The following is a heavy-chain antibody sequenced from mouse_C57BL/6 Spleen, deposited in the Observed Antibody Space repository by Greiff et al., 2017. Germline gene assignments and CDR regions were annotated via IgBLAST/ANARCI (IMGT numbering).Heavy chain of an antibody. Sequence: VQLQQPGPELVKPGATVKLSCKASGYTFTSYWMHWVKQRPGQGLEWIGNINPSNGGTNYNEKFKSKATLTVDKSSSTAYMQLSSLTSEDSAVYYCAYGSSSYYAMDYWGQGTSVTVSS. V-gene: IGHV1-53*01. CDR3: AYGSSSYYAMDY. J-gene: IGHJ4*01. CDR1: GYTFTSYW. CDR2: INPSNGGT. D-gene: IGHD1-1*01.